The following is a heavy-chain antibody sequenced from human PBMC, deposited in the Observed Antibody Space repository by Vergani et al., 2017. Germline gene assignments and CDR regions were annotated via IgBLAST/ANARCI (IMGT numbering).Heavy chain of an antibody. CDR3: VRTVALWFGETKDGGWFDP. CDR2: IYHTGSA. J-gene: IGHJ5*02. Sequence: QVQLLESGPGLLKPSETLSLTCSVSGYSITSGYSWGWIRQPPGRGLEWIGSIYHTGSAYYNPSLKSRVTVSVDTSMNQVSLKLNSVTAADTAVYYCVRTVALWFGETKDGGWFDPWGQGTLVTVTS. V-gene: IGHV4-38-2*01. CDR1: GYSITSGYS. D-gene: IGHD3-10*01.